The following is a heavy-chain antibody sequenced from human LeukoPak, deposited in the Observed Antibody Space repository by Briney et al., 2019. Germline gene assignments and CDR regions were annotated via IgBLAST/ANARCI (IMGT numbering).Heavy chain of an antibody. Sequence: RGSLRLSCAASGFTVSSNYMSWVRQAPGKGLEWVSVIYSGGSTYYADSVKGRFTISRDNSKNTLYLQMNSLRAEDTAVYYCAREDTTGWFDPWGQGTLVTVSS. D-gene: IGHD4-17*01. CDR2: IYSGGST. J-gene: IGHJ5*02. CDR1: GFTVSSNY. V-gene: IGHV3-53*01. CDR3: AREDTTGWFDP.